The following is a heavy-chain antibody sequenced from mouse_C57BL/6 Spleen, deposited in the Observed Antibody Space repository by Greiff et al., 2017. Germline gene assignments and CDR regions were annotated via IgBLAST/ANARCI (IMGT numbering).Heavy chain of an antibody. CDR2: ISGGGGNT. CDR3: ARHGGSSHPFAY. J-gene: IGHJ3*01. Sequence: EVQLQESGGGLVKPGASLKLSCAASGFTFSSYTMSWVRQTPEKRLEWVATISGGGGNTYYPDSVKGRFTISRDTAKNTLYLQMSSLRSEDTALYYCARHGGSSHPFAYWGQGTLVTVSA. CDR1: GFTFSSYT. V-gene: IGHV5-9*01. D-gene: IGHD1-1*01.